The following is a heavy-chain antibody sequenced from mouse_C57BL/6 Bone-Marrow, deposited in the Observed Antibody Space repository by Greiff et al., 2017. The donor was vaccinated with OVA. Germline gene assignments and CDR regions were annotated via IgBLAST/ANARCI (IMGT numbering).Heavy chain of an antibody. CDR2: ISDGGSYT. J-gene: IGHJ2*01. D-gene: IGHD2-5*01. Sequence: EVMLVESGGGLVKPGGSLKLSCAASGFTFSSYAMSWVRQTPEKRLEWVATISDGGSYTYYPDNVKGRFTISRDNAKNNLYLQMSHLKSEDTAMYYCSRAAYSNYDYWGQGTTLTVSS. V-gene: IGHV5-4*03. CDR1: GFTFSSYA. CDR3: SRAAYSNYDY.